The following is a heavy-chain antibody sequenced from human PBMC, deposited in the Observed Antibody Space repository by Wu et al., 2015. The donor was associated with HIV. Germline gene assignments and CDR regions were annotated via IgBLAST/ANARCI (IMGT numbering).Heavy chain of an antibody. Sequence: QVQLQQWGAGLLKPSETLSLTCGVNGGSFSGHHWSWIRQSPGRGLEWIREVNHSGTPTYKASLESRVTISLDTSTGTVYMELTSLRSEDTAVYYCARDPHWGSIHYYLDYWGQGALVTVSS. V-gene: IGHV4-34*01. CDR3: ARDPHWGSIHYYLDY. CDR2: VNHSGTP. D-gene: IGHD7-27*01. CDR1: GGSFSGHH. J-gene: IGHJ4*02.